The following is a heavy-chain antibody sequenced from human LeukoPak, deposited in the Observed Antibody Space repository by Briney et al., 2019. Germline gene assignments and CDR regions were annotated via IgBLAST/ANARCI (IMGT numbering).Heavy chain of an antibody. V-gene: IGHV4-34*01. J-gene: IGHJ4*02. D-gene: IGHD2-2*01. CDR2: INHSGST. CDR3: ARSTAVYQPLDY. Sequence: SEALSLTCAVYGGSFSGYYWSWIRQPPGKGLEWIGEINHSGSTNYNPSLKSRVTISVDTSKNQFSLKLSSVTAADTAVYYCARSTAVYQPLDYWGQGTLVTVSS. CDR1: GGSFSGYY.